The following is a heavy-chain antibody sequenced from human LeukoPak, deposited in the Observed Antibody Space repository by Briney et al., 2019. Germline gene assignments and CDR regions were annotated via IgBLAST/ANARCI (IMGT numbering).Heavy chain of an antibody. J-gene: IGHJ4*02. CDR1: GLSFTSFA. D-gene: IGHD2-2*01. CDR3: ARASWVSSAYAVR. CDR2: LRGDGET. Sequence: PGGSLRLSCAASGLSFTSFAMSWVRQAPARGLEWVSSLRGDGETFYADSVRGRFTLSRDDSRNTVYLQLNNLRVEDTAIYYCARASWVSSAYAVRWGQGTQVTVSS. V-gene: IGHV3-23*01.